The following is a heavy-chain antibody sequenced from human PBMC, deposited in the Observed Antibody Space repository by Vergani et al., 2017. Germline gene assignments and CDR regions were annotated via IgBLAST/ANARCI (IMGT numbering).Heavy chain of an antibody. J-gene: IGHJ6*04. CDR2: TRNKARGYST. CDR3: ARTLKFLDMDV. D-gene: IGHD3-3*01. CDR1: VFTLSDYW. Sequence: EVRLVESGGGLVQPGGSLRLSCATSVFTLSDYWIDWVRQAPGKGLECVDRTRNKARGYSTDYAASVRGRFIVSRDASGKSVSLQRTRLRIDDTAVYFGARTLKFLDMDVWGKGTTVTVSS. V-gene: IGHV3-72*01.